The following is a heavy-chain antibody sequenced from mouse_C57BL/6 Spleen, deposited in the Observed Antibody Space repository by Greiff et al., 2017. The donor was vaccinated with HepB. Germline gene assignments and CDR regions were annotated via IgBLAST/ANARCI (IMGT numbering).Heavy chain of an antibody. CDR2: IDPSDSYT. D-gene: IGHD2-4*01. J-gene: IGHJ2*01. V-gene: IGHV1-50*01. CDR1: GYTFTSYW. Sequence: QVQLQQSGAELVKPGASVKLSCKASGYTFTSYWMQWVKQRPGQGLEWIGEIDPSDSYTNYNQKFKGKATLTVDTSSSTAYLQLSSLTSEDSSVYSCARKGYDYDSDYWGQGTTLTVSS. CDR3: ARKGYDYDSDY.